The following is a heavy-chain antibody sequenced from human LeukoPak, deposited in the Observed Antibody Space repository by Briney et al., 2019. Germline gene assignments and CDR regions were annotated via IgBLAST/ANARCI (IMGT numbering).Heavy chain of an antibody. V-gene: IGHV3-11*01. Sequence: GGSLRLSCAASGFTFSDYYMSWIRQAPGKGLEWVSYISSSGSTIYYADSVKGRFTISRDNAKNSLYLQINSLRAEDTAVYYCARGDIVVVVAATKDAFDIWGQGTMVTVSS. D-gene: IGHD2-15*01. CDR2: ISSSGSTI. CDR3: ARGDIVVVVAATKDAFDI. CDR1: GFTFSDYY. J-gene: IGHJ3*02.